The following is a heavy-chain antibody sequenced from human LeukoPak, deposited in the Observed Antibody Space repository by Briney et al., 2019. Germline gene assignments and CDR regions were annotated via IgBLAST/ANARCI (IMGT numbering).Heavy chain of an antibody. D-gene: IGHD6-13*01. Sequence: GGSLRLSCAASGFTFSSYSMNWVRQAPGKGLEWVSSISSSSSYIYYADSVKGRFTISRDNAKNSLYLQMNSLRAEDTAVYYCARERGSIAAAGTPYFDYLGQGTLVTVSS. J-gene: IGHJ4*02. CDR2: ISSSSSYI. CDR3: ARERGSIAAAGTPYFDY. V-gene: IGHV3-21*01. CDR1: GFTFSSYS.